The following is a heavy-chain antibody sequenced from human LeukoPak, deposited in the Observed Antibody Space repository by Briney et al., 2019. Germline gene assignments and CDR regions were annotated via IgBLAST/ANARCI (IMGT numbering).Heavy chain of an antibody. CDR3: AKDIAVAAICGYDY. Sequence: GGSLRLSCAASGFTFSSYSMNWVRQAPGKGLGWVSSISSSSSYIYYADSVKGRFTISRDNAKNSLYLQMNSLRAEDTAVYYCAKDIAVAAICGYDYWGQGTLVTVSS. CDR1: GFTFSSYS. CDR2: ISSSSSYI. J-gene: IGHJ4*02. V-gene: IGHV3-21*01. D-gene: IGHD6-19*01.